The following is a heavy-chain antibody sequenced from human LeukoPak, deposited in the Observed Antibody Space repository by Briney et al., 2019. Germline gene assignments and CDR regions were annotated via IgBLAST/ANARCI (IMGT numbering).Heavy chain of an antibody. V-gene: IGHV3-30*18. CDR2: ISYDGNNK. D-gene: IGHD3-10*01. J-gene: IGHJ6*02. Sequence: QPGRSLTLSCAASGFIFSSYGIHWARQAPGKGLEWVAVISYDGNNKKYGDSVKGRFTISRDNSKNTLDLQMNSLRPEDTAVYYCAKDRVRGVMYYYGMDVWGRGTTVTVSS. CDR1: GFIFSSYG. CDR3: AKDRVRGVMYYYGMDV.